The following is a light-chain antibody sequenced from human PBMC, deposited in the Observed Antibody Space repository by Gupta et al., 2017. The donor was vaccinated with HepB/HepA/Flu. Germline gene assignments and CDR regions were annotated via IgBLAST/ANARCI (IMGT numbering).Light chain of an antibody. Sequence: QAGLTQPPSVSKGLTQTATLTCTGNSNNVGNQGAAWLQQHQGHPPKLLSYRNNNRPSGISERFSASRSGNTAPLTITGLQPEDEAYYYCSACDRSLSPGLFGGGTKLTVL. CDR3: SACDRSLSPGL. V-gene: IGLV10-54*04. J-gene: IGLJ3*02. CDR1: SNNVGNQG. CDR2: RNN.